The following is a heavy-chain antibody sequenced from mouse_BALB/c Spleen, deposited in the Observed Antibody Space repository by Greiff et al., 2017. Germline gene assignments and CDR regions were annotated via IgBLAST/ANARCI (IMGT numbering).Heavy chain of an antibody. V-gene: IGHV2-2*02. CDR3: ARNRYYRYDGYFDY. J-gene: IGHJ2*01. Sequence: VQLQQSGPGLVQPSQSLSITCTVSGFSLTSYGVHWVRQSPGKGLEWLGVIWSGGSTDYNAAFISRLSISKDNSKSQVFFKMNSLQANDTAIYYCARNRYYRYDGYFDYWGQGTTLTVSS. CDR2: IWSGGST. D-gene: IGHD2-14*01. CDR1: GFSLTSYG.